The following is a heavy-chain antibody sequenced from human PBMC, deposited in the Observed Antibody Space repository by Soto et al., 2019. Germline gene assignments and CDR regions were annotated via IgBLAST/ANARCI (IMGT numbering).Heavy chain of an antibody. CDR2: INPNSGGT. CDR1: GYTFTGYY. Sequence: ASVKVSCKASGYTFTGYYMHWVRQAPGQGLEWMGWINPNSGGTNYAQKFQGRVTMTRDTSISTAYVELSRLRSDDTAVYYCARDSKYPLWSGYYWRNGESHAFDYWGQGTLVTVYS. CDR3: ARDSKYPLWSGYYWRNGESHAFDY. J-gene: IGHJ4*02. D-gene: IGHD3-3*01. V-gene: IGHV1-2*02.